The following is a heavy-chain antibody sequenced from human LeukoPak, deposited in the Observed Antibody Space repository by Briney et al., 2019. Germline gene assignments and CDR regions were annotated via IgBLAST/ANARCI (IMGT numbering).Heavy chain of an antibody. D-gene: IGHD4-23*01. Sequence: GGSLRLSCAASGFTFSSYSMNWVRQAPGKGLEWVSSISSSSSYIYYADSVEGRFTISRDNAKNSLYLQMNSLRAEDTAVYYCASPGGDSLLDYWGQGTLVTVSS. CDR2: ISSSSSYI. CDR1: GFTFSSYS. CDR3: ASPGGDSLLDY. V-gene: IGHV3-21*01. J-gene: IGHJ4*02.